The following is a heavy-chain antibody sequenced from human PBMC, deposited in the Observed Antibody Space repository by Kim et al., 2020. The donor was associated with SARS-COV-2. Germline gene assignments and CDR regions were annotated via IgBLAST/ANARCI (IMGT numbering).Heavy chain of an antibody. D-gene: IGHD6-19*01. Sequence: NPSLNNRLTMSVDTSNNQFSLRLTSVTAADTAVYYCARGLYSSAWYHFDYWGQGTLVTVSS. V-gene: IGHV4-39*01. J-gene: IGHJ4*02. CDR3: ARGLYSSAWYHFDY.